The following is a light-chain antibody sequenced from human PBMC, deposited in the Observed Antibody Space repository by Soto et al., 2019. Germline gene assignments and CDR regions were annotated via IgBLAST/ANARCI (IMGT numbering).Light chain of an antibody. J-gene: IGKJ5*01. CDR1: QSVSSN. Sequence: EIVITQSPATLSVSPGDRAPLSCRASQSVSSNLAWYQQKPGQAPRLLIYGASTRATGIPARFSGSGSGTEFTLTISSLQSEDFAVYYCQQYNNWPPITFGQGTRLEIK. CDR2: GAS. V-gene: IGKV3-15*01. CDR3: QQYNNWPPIT.